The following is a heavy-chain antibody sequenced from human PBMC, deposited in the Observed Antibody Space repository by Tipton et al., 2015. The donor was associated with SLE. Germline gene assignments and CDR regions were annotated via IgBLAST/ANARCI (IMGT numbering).Heavy chain of an antibody. D-gene: IGHD4-11*01. CDR1: GGSISSSSYS. V-gene: IGHV4-39*07. J-gene: IGHJ5*02. Sequence: TLSLTCTVSGGSISSSSYSWVWIRQPPGKGLEWIGSLSYSGSTYYNPSLKSRVTISVDTSKNQFSLKLSSVTAADTAVYYCARLHTVMIKTFDPWGQGTLVTVSS. CDR2: LSYSGST. CDR3: ARLHTVMIKTFDP.